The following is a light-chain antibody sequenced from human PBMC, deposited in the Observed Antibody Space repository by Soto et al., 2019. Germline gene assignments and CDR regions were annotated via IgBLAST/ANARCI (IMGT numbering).Light chain of an antibody. V-gene: IGKV1-33*01. CDR2: DAS. Sequence: DMQMTQSPSSLSAAVEDRVSISCRESQSIRNHLNWYQQKQGKAPKLXIYDASNLETGVPSRFSGSGSGTDFTLTIGSLQPQDIETYYCQHFANLTMTFGQGTRLEIK. CDR3: QHFANLTMT. CDR1: QSIRNH. J-gene: IGKJ5*01.